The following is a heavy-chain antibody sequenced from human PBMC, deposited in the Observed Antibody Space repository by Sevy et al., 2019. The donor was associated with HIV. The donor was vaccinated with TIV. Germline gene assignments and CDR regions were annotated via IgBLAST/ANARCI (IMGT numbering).Heavy chain of an antibody. J-gene: IGHJ4*02. V-gene: IGHV3-33*01. CDR3: ARERLAVAGIGYYFDY. Sequence: AGSLRLSCAASRFTFSSYGMHWVRQAPGKGLEWVAVIGYDGTNKEYADSVKGRFTISRDNSKNTLYLQMSSLRADDTAVYYCARERLAVAGIGYYFDYWGQGTLVTVSS. D-gene: IGHD6-19*01. CDR1: RFTFSSYG. CDR2: IGYDGTNK.